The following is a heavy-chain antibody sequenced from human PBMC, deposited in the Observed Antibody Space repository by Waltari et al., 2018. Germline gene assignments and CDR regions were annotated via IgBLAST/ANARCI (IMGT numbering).Heavy chain of an antibody. D-gene: IGHD2-21*01. CDR3: VRARLDYLYFDT. J-gene: IGHJ5*02. CDR1: GLNFGSSW. CDR2: INYDGTQT. V-gene: IGHV3-74*01. Sequence: EVQLLESGGTIVQPGGSLKVACPASGLNFGSSWMHWVRQTPGKGLMWVSDINYDGTQTKYADSVRGRFTISRDNAKSTLYLQMTDLRAEDTAVYFCVRARLDYLYFDTWGQGTLVTVSS.